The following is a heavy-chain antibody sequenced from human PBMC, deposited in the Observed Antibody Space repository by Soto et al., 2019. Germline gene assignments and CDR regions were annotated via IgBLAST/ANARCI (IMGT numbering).Heavy chain of an antibody. CDR1: VGSVNGYY. CDR3: ATRITVFGLLIPPFDP. J-gene: IGHJ5*02. D-gene: IGHD3-3*01. Sequence: SETLSITCAFYVGSVNGYYWNWIRQPPGKGLEWIGEINHTGGTHYNPSLKSRVTMSVDTSKNQFSLRLSSVTAADTAIYYCATRITVFGLLIPPFDPWGQGTQVTVSS. V-gene: IGHV4-34*01. CDR2: INHTGGT.